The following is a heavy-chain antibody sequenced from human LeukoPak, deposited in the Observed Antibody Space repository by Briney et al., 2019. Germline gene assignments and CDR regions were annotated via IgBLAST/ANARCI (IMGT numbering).Heavy chain of an antibody. V-gene: IGHV1-69*01. CDR1: GGTFSSYA. D-gene: IGHD4-23*01. Sequence: SVKVSCKASGGTFSSYAISWVRQTPGQGLEWMGGIIPNFGTANYAQKFQGRVTITADESTSTAYMELSSLRSEDTAVYYCASWGTRGGNLDSYFDYWGQGTLVTVSS. CDR3: ASWGTRGGNLDSYFDY. J-gene: IGHJ4*02. CDR2: IIPNFGTA.